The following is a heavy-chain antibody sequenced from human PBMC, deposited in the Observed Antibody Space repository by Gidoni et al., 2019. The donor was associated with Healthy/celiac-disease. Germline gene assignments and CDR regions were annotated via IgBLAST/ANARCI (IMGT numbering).Heavy chain of an antibody. D-gene: IGHD3-9*01. V-gene: IGHV3-11*06. J-gene: IGHJ6*02. CDR3: ARRTSFDQVYYYGMDV. CDR1: GFTFSHYY. Sequence: QVQLVESGGGLVKPGGSLRLSCAASGFTFSHYYMSWIRQAPGKGLEWVSYISSSSSYTNYADSGKGRFTISRDNAKNSLYLQMNSLRAEDTAVYYCARRTSFDQVYYYGMDVWGQGTTVTVSS. CDR2: ISSSSSYT.